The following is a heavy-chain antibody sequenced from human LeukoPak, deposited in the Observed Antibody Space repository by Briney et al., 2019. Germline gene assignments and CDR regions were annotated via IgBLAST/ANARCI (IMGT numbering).Heavy chain of an antibody. CDR3: ARDHPRPEGFEVVSVWFDP. CDR1: GYTFTSYD. J-gene: IGHJ5*02. Sequence: ASVKVSCKASGYTFTSYDINWVRQATGQGLEWMGWMNPNSGNTGYAQKFQGRVTMTRNTSISTAYMELSSLRSEDTAVYYCARDHPRPEGFEVVSVWFDPWGQGTLVTVSS. V-gene: IGHV1-8*01. D-gene: IGHD3-3*01. CDR2: MNPNSGNT.